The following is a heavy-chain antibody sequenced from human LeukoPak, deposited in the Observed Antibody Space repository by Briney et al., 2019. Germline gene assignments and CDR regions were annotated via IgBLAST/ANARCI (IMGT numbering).Heavy chain of an antibody. CDR2: IIPIFGTA. D-gene: IGHD4-23*01. Sequence: SVKVSCKASGGTFSSYAISWVRQAPGQGLEWMGGIIPIFGTANYAQKFQGRVTIIADESTSTAYMGLSSLRSEDTAVYYCARDLGYGGADFDYWGQGTLVTVSS. J-gene: IGHJ4*02. CDR1: GGTFSSYA. CDR3: ARDLGYGGADFDY. V-gene: IGHV1-69*01.